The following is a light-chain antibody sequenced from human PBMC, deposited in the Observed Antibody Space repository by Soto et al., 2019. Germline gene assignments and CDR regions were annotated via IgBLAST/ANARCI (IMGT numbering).Light chain of an antibody. Sequence: DIQMTQSPYTLSASVGDRVTITCRASQSISSWLAWYQQKPGKAPKLLIYDASSLESGVPSRFSGSGSGTEFTLTISSLQPYDFATYYCQQYNSFTWTFGQGTKVEIK. V-gene: IGKV1-5*01. J-gene: IGKJ1*01. CDR1: QSISSW. CDR2: DAS. CDR3: QQYNSFTWT.